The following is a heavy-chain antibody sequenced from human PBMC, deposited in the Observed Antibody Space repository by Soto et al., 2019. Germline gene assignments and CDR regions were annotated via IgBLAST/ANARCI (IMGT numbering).Heavy chain of an antibody. CDR1: GFSFSSYS. CDR2: ISDSSSTI. CDR3: ARWATGNFDY. J-gene: IGHJ4*02. Sequence: GGSLRLSCAASGFSFSSYSMNWVRQAPGKGLEWVSYISDSSSTIYYADSVKGRFTISRDNAKKSLYLHMNSLRVEDTAVYYCARWATGNFDYWGQGTLVTVSS. V-gene: IGHV3-48*01. D-gene: IGHD1-1*01.